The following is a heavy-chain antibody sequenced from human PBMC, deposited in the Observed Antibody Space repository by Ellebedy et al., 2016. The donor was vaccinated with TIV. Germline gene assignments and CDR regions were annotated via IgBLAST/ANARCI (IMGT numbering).Heavy chain of an antibody. D-gene: IGHD3-16*01. V-gene: IGHV3-48*02. J-gene: IGHJ4*02. CDR1: GFSFSSYS. Sequence: GESLKISCAASGFSFSSYSMNWVRQAPGKGPEWISHINSDATIIKYSDSVKGRFTISRDNAKNSLYLQMNSLRDEDTAVYYCVRMTVVWGKDYWGQGTLVTASS. CDR2: INSDATII. CDR3: VRMTVVWGKDY.